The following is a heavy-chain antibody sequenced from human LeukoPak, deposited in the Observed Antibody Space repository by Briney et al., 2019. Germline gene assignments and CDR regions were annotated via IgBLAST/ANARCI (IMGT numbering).Heavy chain of an antibody. Sequence: GESLKISCKGSGYSFTSYWIGWVRQMPGKGLEWMGIIYPGDSDTRYSLSFQGQVTISADKSISTAYLQWSSLKASDTATYYCASAYYYGSGSYDAFDIWGQGTMVTVSS. D-gene: IGHD3-10*01. CDR1: GYSFTSYW. CDR3: ASAYYYGSGSYDAFDI. J-gene: IGHJ3*02. V-gene: IGHV5-51*01. CDR2: IYPGDSDT.